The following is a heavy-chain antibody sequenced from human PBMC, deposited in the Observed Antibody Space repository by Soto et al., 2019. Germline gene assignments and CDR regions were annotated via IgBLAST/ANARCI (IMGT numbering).Heavy chain of an antibody. D-gene: IGHD4-17*01. CDR1: GGTSSTYT. CDR2: IIAVLGIT. CDR3: AREEGTVTYDS. Sequence: QVHLVQSGAEVRKPGSSVKVSCKASGGTSSTYTISWVRQAPGQGLEWMGRIIAVLGITNYAQSFQGRVTITADKSTSTAYMELSSLRSEDTAVYYCAREEGTVTYDSWGQGTLVTVSS. J-gene: IGHJ4*02. V-gene: IGHV1-69*08.